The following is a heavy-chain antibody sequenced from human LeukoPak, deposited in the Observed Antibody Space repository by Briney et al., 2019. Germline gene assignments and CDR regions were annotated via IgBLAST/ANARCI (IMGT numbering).Heavy chain of an antibody. Sequence: ASVKVSCKASEYTFTGNYMHWVRQAPGQGLEWMGWINPNNGGTHYAQKFQGRVTMTRDTSSSTGYMELSRLGSDDTAVYYCARDGGSYLGFDPWGQGTLVTVSS. CDR3: ARDGGSYLGFDP. CDR2: INPNNGGT. J-gene: IGHJ5*02. CDR1: EYTFTGNY. D-gene: IGHD1-26*01. V-gene: IGHV1-2*02.